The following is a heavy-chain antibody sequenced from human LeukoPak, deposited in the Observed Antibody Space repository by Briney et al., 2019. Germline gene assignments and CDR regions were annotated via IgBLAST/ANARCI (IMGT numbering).Heavy chain of an antibody. CDR2: ISAYNGHT. CDR3: VRAERGSIGMDV. D-gene: IGHD3-10*01. J-gene: IGHJ6*04. CDR1: GYMFDNYG. Sequence: ASVEVSCKASGYMFDNYGISWVRQAPGQGLEWMGWISAYNGHTNYAQKFQGRVTMTIDISTSTGYMELRSLRSDDTALYYCVRAERGSIGMDVRGKGTTVTVSS. V-gene: IGHV1-18*01.